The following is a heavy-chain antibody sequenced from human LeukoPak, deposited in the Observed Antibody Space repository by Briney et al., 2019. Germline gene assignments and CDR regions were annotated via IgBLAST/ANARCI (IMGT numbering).Heavy chain of an antibody. Sequence: PGGSLRLSCAASGFTFSSYSMNWVRQAPGKGLEWVSAISGSGGSTYYADSVKGRFTISRDNSKNTLYLQMNSLRAEDTAAYYCVNYYDSTGWGYFDYWGQGTLVTVSS. CDR1: GFTFSSYS. V-gene: IGHV3-23*01. CDR3: VNYYDSTGWGYFDY. J-gene: IGHJ4*02. CDR2: ISGSGGST. D-gene: IGHD3-22*01.